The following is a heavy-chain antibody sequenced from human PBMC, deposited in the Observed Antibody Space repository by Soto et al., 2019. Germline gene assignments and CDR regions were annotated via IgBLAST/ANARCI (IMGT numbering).Heavy chain of an antibody. V-gene: IGHV3-66*01. CDR2: IYSGGST. CDR1: GFTFSNAW. J-gene: IGHJ4*02. Sequence: GGSLRLSCAASGFTFSNAWMNWVRQAPGKGLEWVSVIYSGGSTYYADSVKGRFTISRDNSKNTLYLQMNSLRAEDTAVYYCAISLYSGYDYDFDYWGQGTLITVSS. D-gene: IGHD5-12*01. CDR3: AISLYSGYDYDFDY.